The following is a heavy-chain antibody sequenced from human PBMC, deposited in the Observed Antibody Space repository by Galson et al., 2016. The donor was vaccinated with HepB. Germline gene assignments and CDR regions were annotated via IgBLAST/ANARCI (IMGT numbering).Heavy chain of an antibody. Sequence: SLRLSCAASGFTFDDYAMHWVRQAPGKGLEWVSGISWNSDSIGYADSVKGRFTISRDNAKNSLYLQMNSLRVEDTAFYYCAKDSLTYFDTNGWVFHIWGQGTVVTVSS. CDR1: GFTFDDYA. D-gene: IGHD3-22*01. CDR3: AKDSLTYFDTNGWVFHI. CDR2: ISWNSDSI. J-gene: IGHJ3*02. V-gene: IGHV3-9*01.